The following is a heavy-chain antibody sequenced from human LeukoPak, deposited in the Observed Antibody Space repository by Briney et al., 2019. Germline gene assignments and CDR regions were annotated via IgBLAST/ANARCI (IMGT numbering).Heavy chain of an antibody. D-gene: IGHD2-2*01. CDR1: GGSFSGYY. Sequence: SETLSLTCAVYGGSFSGYYWSWIRQPPGKGLEWIGEINHSGSTNYNPSLKSRVTISVDTSKNQFSLKLSSVTAADTAVYYCARQRVIVVVPAAKGNWFDPWGQGTLVTVSS. CDR2: INHSGST. V-gene: IGHV4-34*01. CDR3: ARQRVIVVVPAAKGNWFDP. J-gene: IGHJ5*02.